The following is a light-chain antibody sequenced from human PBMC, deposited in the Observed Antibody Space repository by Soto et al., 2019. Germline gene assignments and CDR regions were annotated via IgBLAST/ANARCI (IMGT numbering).Light chain of an antibody. CDR2: DVS. Sequence: QSALTQPASVSGSPGQSITISCTGTSSDVGGYNYVSWYQQHPGKAPKLMIYDVSNRPSRVSNRFSGSKSGNTASLTISGLQDEDEADYYCSSYTSSNNYVFGTGTKLTVL. CDR3: SSYTSSNNYV. J-gene: IGLJ1*01. V-gene: IGLV2-14*01. CDR1: SSDVGGYNY.